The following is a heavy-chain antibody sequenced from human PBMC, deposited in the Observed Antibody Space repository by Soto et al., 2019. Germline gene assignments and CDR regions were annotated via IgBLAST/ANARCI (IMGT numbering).Heavy chain of an antibody. Sequence: ASVKVSCKASRYTFTDYYVHWVRQSPGQGLEWMGWINANSGVTKFPQKFEGRVIMTRDTSISTVYMELGRLTCDDTAVYYCARAGLTTLELATIYWGQGTQVTVSS. CDR2: INANSGVT. CDR1: RYTFTDYY. CDR3: ARAGLTTLELATIY. V-gene: IGHV1-2*02. J-gene: IGHJ4*02. D-gene: IGHD5-12*01.